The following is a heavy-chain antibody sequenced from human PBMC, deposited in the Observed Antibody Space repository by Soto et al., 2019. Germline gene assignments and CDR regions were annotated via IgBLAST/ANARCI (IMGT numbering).Heavy chain of an antibody. V-gene: IGHV3-30*18. CDR3: AKDFRYCSSTSCYTSNYYGMDV. Sequence: GGSLRLSCAASGFTFSSYGMHWVRQAPGKGLEWVAVISYDGSNKYYADSVKGRFTISRDNSKNTLYLQMNSLRAEDTAVYYCAKDFRYCSSTSCYTSNYYGMDVWGQGATVTVSS. CDR1: GFTFSSYG. D-gene: IGHD2-2*02. J-gene: IGHJ6*02. CDR2: ISYDGSNK.